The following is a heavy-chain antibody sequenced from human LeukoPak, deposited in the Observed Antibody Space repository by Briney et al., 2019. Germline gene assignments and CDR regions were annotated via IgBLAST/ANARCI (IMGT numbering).Heavy chain of an antibody. CDR3: STYLFDGSGYVLSDY. CDR2: IKSKTDGGTT. D-gene: IGHD3-22*01. Sequence: GGSLRLSCAASGVTFSSYAMSWVRQAPGKGLEWVGRIKSKTDGGTTDYAAPVKGRFTISRDDSKNTLYLQVNSLKTEDTAMYYCSTYLFDGSGYVLSDYWGQGTLVTVSS. CDR1: GVTFSSYA. J-gene: IGHJ4*02. V-gene: IGHV3-15*01.